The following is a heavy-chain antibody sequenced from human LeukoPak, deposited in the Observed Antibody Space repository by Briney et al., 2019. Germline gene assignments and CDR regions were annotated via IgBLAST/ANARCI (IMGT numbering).Heavy chain of an antibody. CDR2: IYYSGST. CDR3: ARSLGWLRLYYFDY. J-gene: IGHJ4*02. V-gene: IGHV4-59*01. D-gene: IGHD5-24*01. Sequence: SETLSLTCTVSGGSISSYYWSWIRQPPGKGLEWIGYIYYSGSTNYNPSLKSRVTISVDTSKNQFSLKPSSVTAADTAVYYCARSLGWLRLYYFDYWGQGTLVTVSS. CDR1: GGSISSYY.